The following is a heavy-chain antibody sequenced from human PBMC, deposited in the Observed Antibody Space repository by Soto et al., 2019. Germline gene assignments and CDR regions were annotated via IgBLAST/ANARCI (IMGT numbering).Heavy chain of an antibody. CDR1: GFTFNAYA. D-gene: IGHD4-4*01. CDR3: ARVASDYTNSVDH. Sequence: DVQLLESGGGLVQPGGSLRLSCAASGFTFNAYAMTWVRQAPGKGLEWVSAIGGSGGNRYYAGSVRGRFTISRDNSKDTVDLQMTSLRVEDTAVYYCARVASDYTNSVDHWGQGILVSVSS. V-gene: IGHV3-23*01. J-gene: IGHJ4*02. CDR2: IGGSGGNR.